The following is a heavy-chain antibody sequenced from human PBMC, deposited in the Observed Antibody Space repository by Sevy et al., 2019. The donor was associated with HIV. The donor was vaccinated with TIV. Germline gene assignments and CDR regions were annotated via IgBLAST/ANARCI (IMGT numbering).Heavy chain of an antibody. Sequence: GGSLRLSCAASGFTFSNAWMSWVRQAPGKGLEWVGRIKSKTDGGTKDNAEPVKGRLTISRDDSKNTLYLQMNSLKTEDTAVYYCTTGYYDFWSGYYTKYYFDYWGQGTLVTVSS. CDR2: IKSKTDGGTK. J-gene: IGHJ4*02. V-gene: IGHV3-15*01. CDR3: TTGYYDFWSGYYTKYYFDY. CDR1: GFTFSNAW. D-gene: IGHD3-3*01.